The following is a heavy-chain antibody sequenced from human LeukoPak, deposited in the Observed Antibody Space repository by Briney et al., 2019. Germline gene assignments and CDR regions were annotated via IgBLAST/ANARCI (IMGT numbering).Heavy chain of an antibody. Sequence: SQTLSLTCAISGDSVSSNSASWSWIRQHPGKGLEWIGYIYYSGSTYYNSSLKSRVTISVDTSKNQFSLKLSSVTAADTAVYYCARFGYYDSSGYGDAFDIWGQGTMVAVSS. CDR3: ARFGYYDSSGYGDAFDI. CDR1: GDSVSSNSAS. V-gene: IGHV4-31*02. CDR2: IYYSGST. D-gene: IGHD3-22*01. J-gene: IGHJ3*02.